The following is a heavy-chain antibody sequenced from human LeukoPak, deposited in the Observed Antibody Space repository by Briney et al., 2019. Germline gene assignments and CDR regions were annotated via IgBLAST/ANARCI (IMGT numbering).Heavy chain of an antibody. CDR2: IYISGST. Sequence: SETLSLTCTVSGGSISSYYWSWIRQPAGKGLEWIGRIYISGSTNYNPSLKSRVTMSVDTSKNQFSLKLSPVTAADTAIYYCARRGYYGWGSVYWGQGTLVTVSS. J-gene: IGHJ4*02. D-gene: IGHD3-10*01. CDR1: GGSISSYY. V-gene: IGHV4-4*07. CDR3: ARRGYYGWGSVY.